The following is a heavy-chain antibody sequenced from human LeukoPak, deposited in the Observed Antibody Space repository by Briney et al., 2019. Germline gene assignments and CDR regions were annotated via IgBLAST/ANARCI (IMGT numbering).Heavy chain of an antibody. CDR3: ARAGGTDCSSTSCASRGYFQH. Sequence: PSETLSLTCTVSGASIRSHYWSWIRQPPGKGLEWIGYMYYSGNSNYNPSLKSRVTMSVDTSKNQFSLKLSSVTATDTAVYYCARAGGTDCSSTSCASRGYFQHWGQGTLVTVSS. V-gene: IGHV4-59*11. CDR1: GASIRSHY. D-gene: IGHD2-2*01. J-gene: IGHJ1*01. CDR2: MYYSGNS.